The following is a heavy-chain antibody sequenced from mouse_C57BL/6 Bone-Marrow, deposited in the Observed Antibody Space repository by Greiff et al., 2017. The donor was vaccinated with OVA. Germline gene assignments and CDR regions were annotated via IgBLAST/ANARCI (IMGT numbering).Heavy chain of an antibody. Sequence: EVQLQESGPGLVKPSQSLPLTCSVTGYSITSGYYWNWIRQFPGNKLEWMGYISYDGSNNYNPSLKNRISITRDTSKNQFFLKLNSVTTEDTATYYCARDYYGSFFDYWGQGTTLTVSS. CDR3: ARDYYGSFFDY. V-gene: IGHV3-6*01. J-gene: IGHJ2*01. CDR1: GYSITSGYY. CDR2: ISYDGSN. D-gene: IGHD1-1*01.